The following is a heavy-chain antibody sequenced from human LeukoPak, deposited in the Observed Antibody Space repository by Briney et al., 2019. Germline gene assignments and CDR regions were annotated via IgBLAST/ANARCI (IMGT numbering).Heavy chain of an antibody. D-gene: IGHD6-13*01. CDR3: ARDRYSSSWYWFDP. V-gene: IGHV4-4*02. CDR2: IYRSGTT. Sequence: SETLSLTCAVSGGSISSSNWWSWVRQPPGKGLEWIGEIYRSGTTNYKPSLKSRVTISLDKSRNHFSLKLTSVTAADSAVYYCARDRYSSSWYWFDPWGQGTLVTVSS. J-gene: IGHJ5*02. CDR1: GGSISSSNW.